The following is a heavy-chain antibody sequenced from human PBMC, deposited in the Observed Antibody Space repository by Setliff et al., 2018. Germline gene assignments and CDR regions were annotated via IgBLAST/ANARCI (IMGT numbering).Heavy chain of an antibody. CDR3: ARLPPLHTPMALTFDY. CDR2: MYYSGDT. CDR1: GGSVRGYY. D-gene: IGHD5-18*01. V-gene: IGHV4-59*08. Sequence: SETLSLTCTVSGGSVRGYYWSWIRQPPGKGLEWIGYMYYSGDTNYNPSLKSRVTISVDTSKNQFSLELRSVSAADTAVYYCARLPPLHTPMALTFDYWGQGILVTVSS. J-gene: IGHJ4*02.